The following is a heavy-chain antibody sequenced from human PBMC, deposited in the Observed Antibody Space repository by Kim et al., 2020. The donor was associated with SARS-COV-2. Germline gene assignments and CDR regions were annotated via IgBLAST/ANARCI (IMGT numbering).Heavy chain of an antibody. Sequence: GGSLRLSCAASGFTFSSYSMNWVRQAPGKGLEWVSSISSSSSYIYYADSVKGRFTISRDNAKNSLYLQMNSLRAEDTAVYYCARWAYYDSSGYYPQGDWGQGTLVTVSS. V-gene: IGHV3-21*01. CDR1: GFTFSSYS. J-gene: IGHJ4*02. CDR3: ARWAYYDSSGYYPQGD. D-gene: IGHD3-22*01. CDR2: ISSSSSYI.